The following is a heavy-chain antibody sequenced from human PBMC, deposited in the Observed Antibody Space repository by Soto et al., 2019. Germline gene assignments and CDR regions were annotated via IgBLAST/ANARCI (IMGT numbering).Heavy chain of an antibody. CDR2: ISSSSSDI. CDR3: ARNYWPASYYYYYYMDV. CDR1: GFTFSSYS. V-gene: IGHV3-21*01. D-gene: IGHD1-7*01. J-gene: IGHJ6*03. Sequence: GGSLRLSCAASGFTFSSYSMNWVRQAPGKGLEWVSYISSSSSDIYYVDSVKGRFTISRDNAKNSLYLQMNSLRAEDTAVYYCARNYWPASYYYYYYMDVWGKGTTVTVSS.